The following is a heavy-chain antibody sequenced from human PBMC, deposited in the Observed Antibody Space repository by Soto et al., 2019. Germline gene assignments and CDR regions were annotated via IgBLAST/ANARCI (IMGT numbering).Heavy chain of an antibody. CDR1: GFIFSSYS. J-gene: IGHJ6*02. Sequence: QVQLVESGGGVVQPGGSLRLSCAASGFIFSSYSMHWVRQAPGKGLQWVAVTSFDGSKKYYADSVKGRFIISRDNSKNTLYLQMNSLRGDDTAVYYCARVATVFGVAPYGMDVWGQGTTVTVSS. V-gene: IGHV3-30-3*01. D-gene: IGHD3-3*01. CDR3: ARVATVFGVAPYGMDV. CDR2: TSFDGSKK.